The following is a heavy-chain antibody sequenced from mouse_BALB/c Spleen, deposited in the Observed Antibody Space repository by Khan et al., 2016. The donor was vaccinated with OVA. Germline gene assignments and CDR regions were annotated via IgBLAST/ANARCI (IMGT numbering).Heavy chain of an antibody. CDR3: ARGYLCNCEFAY. CDR2: IFPGTGTT. J-gene: IGHJ3*01. D-gene: IGHD3-1*01. Sequence: QVQLKQSGAELVKPGASVKLSCKTSGYTFTSYWIQWVKQRPGQGLGWIGQIFPGTGTTYYNENFKGKATLTVDTSSNTAYMQFSSLTSEDSAVYFCARGYLCNCEFAYWGQGTLVTVSP. V-gene: IGHV1S132*01. CDR1: GYTFTSYW.